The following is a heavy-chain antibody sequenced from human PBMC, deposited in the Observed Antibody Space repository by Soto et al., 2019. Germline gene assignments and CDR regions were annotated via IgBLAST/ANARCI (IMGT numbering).Heavy chain of an antibody. D-gene: IGHD2-2*01. J-gene: IGHJ6*03. Sequence: QVQLQESGPGLVKPSQTLSLTCTVSGGSISSGGYYWSWIRQHPGKGLEWIGYIYYSGSTYYNPSLKSRVTISVDTSKKQCSLKLSCVTAADTAVYYCAREADVVVPAGMDVWGKGTTVTVSS. CDR2: IYYSGST. V-gene: IGHV4-31*03. CDR1: GGSISSGGYY. CDR3: AREADVVVPAGMDV.